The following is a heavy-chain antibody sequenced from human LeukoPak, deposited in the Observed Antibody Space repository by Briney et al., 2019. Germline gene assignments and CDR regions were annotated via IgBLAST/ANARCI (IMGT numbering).Heavy chain of an antibody. CDR3: ARVYYYDSSGSPNWFDP. D-gene: IGHD3-22*01. J-gene: IGHJ5*02. CDR2: MNPNSGDT. CDR1: GYTFTNYD. V-gene: IGHV1-8*01. Sequence: GASVKVSCKASGYTFTNYDINWVRQATGQGLEWMGWMNPNSGDTGYAQKFQGRVTMTRSTSIGTAYMELSSLRSEDTAVYYCARVYYYDSSGSPNWFDPWGQGTLVTVSS.